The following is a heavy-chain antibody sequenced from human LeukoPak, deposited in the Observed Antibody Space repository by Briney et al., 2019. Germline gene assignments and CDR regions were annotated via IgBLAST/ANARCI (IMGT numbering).Heavy chain of an antibody. D-gene: IGHD2-8*01. CDR2: ISSKTDGGST. CDR1: GFTFSNAW. Sequence: GGSLRLSCAASGFTFSNAWMNWVRQAPGKGLEWVGRISSKTDGGSTEYAVPVKGRFTISRDDSRNTLWLQMNSLKTEDTAVYYCARGSNSDSSNDFDQWGQGTLVTVSP. J-gene: IGHJ4*02. CDR3: ARGSNSDSSNDFDQ. V-gene: IGHV3-15*01.